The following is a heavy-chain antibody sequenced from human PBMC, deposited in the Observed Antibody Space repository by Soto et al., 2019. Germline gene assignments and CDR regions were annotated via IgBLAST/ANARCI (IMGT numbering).Heavy chain of an antibody. CDR3: ARATTVTSSFFYYGLDV. D-gene: IGHD4-17*01. V-gene: IGHV4-30-4*08. CDR2: IYYNGNT. J-gene: IGHJ6*02. Sequence: SETLSLTCSVSGGSISNDDYYWTWIRQPPGKGLEWIGHIYYNGNTYYNPSLKSRHTMSLDTSQNQFSLHLTSVIAAYSASYFCARATTVTSSFFYYGLDVWGQGTTVT. CDR1: GGSISNDDYY.